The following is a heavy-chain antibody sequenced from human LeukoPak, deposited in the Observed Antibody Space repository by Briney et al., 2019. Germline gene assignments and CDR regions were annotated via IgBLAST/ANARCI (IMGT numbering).Heavy chain of an antibody. CDR2: ISGSGGST. D-gene: IGHD5-18*01. CDR3: AKDRKGYSYANFDY. V-gene: IGHV3-23*01. Sequence: GGSLRLSCAASGFTFSSYAMSWVRQAPGKGLEWVSAISGSGGSTYYADSVKGRFTISRGNSKNTLYLQMNSLRAEDTAVYYCAKDRKGYSYANFDYWGQGTLVTVSS. CDR1: GFTFSSYA. J-gene: IGHJ4*02.